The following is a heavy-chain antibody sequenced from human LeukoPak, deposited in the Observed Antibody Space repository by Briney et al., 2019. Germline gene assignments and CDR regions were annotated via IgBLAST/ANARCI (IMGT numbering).Heavy chain of an antibody. CDR3: ARARTAEYYYDSSGYYY. V-gene: IGHV3-53*01. Sequence: GGSLRLSCAASGFTVSSNYMSWVRQAPGKGLEWVSVIYSGGSTYYADSVKGRFTISRDNSKNTLYLQMNSLRAEDTAVYYCARARTAEYYYDSSGYYYWGQGTLVTVSS. J-gene: IGHJ4*02. CDR1: GFTVSSNY. CDR2: IYSGGST. D-gene: IGHD3-22*01.